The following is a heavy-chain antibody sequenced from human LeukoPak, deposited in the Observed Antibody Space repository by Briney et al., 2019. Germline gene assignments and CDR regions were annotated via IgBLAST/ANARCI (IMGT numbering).Heavy chain of an antibody. CDR3: AKDPRWSSSWSSPHWFDP. D-gene: IGHD6-13*01. CDR2: ISYDGSNK. J-gene: IGHJ5*02. CDR1: GFTFSSYG. V-gene: IGHV3-30*18. Sequence: GRSLRLSCAASGFTFSSYGMHWVRQAPGKGLEWVAVISYDGSNKYYADSVKGRFTISRDNSKNTLYLQMNSLRAEDTAVYYCAKDPRWSSSWSSPHWFDPWGQGTLVTVSS.